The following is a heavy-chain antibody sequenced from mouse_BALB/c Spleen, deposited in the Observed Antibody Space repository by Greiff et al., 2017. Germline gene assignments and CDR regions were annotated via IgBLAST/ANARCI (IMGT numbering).Heavy chain of an antibody. V-gene: IGHV3-2*02. J-gene: IGHJ4*01. Sequence: EVQRVESGPGLVKPSQSLSLTCTVTGYSITSDYAWNWIRQFPGNKLEWMGYISYSGSTSYNPSLKSRISITRDTSKNQFFLQLNSVTTEDTATYYCAGTHYYAMDYWGQGTSVTVSS. CDR3: AGTHYYAMDY. D-gene: IGHD4-1*01. CDR2: ISYSGST. CDR1: GYSITSDYA.